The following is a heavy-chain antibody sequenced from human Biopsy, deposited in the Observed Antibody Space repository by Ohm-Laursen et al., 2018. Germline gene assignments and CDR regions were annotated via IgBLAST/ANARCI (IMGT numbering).Heavy chain of an antibody. J-gene: IGHJ6*02. CDR2: IYYDGIT. D-gene: IGHD5-12*01. CDR3: ARVAGGYAYYYVMDV. CDR1: GGSISSDY. Sequence: SGTLSLTYTVSGGSISSDYWSWIRQPPGKGLEWIGNIYYDGITYYNASLKSRVVMSVDTSKNQFPLRLTFVTAADTAVYYCARVAGGYAYYYVMDVWGQGTTVIVSS. V-gene: IGHV4-59*04.